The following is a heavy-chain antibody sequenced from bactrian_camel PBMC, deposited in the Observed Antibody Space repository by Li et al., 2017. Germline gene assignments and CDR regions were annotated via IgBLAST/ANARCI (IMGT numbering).Heavy chain of an antibody. J-gene: IGHJ4*01. CDR1: GSIDGTNC. Sequence: HVQLVESGGGSVQAGGSLRLSCEVSGSIDGTNCIGWFRQYPGKEREGVAAIVTLGGTTYYDDSVTGRFTISQDNAKKTTYLQMDHLKTEDTAIYYCAAGWSYGVGTLLRRHYSYWGQGTQVTVS. V-gene: IGHV3S54*01. CDR3: AAGWSYGVGTLLRRHYSY. CDR2: IVTLGGTT. D-gene: IGHD5*01.